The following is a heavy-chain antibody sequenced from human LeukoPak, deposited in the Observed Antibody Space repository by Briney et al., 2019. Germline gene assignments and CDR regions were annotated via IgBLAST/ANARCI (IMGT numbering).Heavy chain of an antibody. V-gene: IGHV4-61*02. CDR3: ARGRYVTTRGGAAAGFLDY. CDR1: GDSISSGDYY. J-gene: IGHJ4*02. CDR2: ISSSGST. Sequence: PSQTLSLTCTVSGDSISSGDYYWSWIRQPAGKGLEWIGRISSSGSTNYNPSLKSRVTISVDTSKNQFSLKLSSVTAADTAVYYCARGRYVTTRGGAAAGFLDYWGQGTLVTVST. D-gene: IGHD6-13*01.